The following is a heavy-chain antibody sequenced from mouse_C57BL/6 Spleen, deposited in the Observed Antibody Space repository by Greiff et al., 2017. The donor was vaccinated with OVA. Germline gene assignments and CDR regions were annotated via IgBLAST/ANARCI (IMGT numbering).Heavy chain of an antibody. Sequence: EVKVVESGPELVKPGASVKIPCKASGYTFTDYNMDWVKQSHGKSLEWIGDINPNNGGTIYNQKFKGKATLTVDKSSSTAYMELRSLTSEDTAVYYCARPGNSYYYAMDYWGQGTSVTVSS. CDR1: GYTFTDYN. J-gene: IGHJ4*01. D-gene: IGHD2-1*01. V-gene: IGHV1-18*01. CDR3: ARPGNSYYYAMDY. CDR2: INPNNGGT.